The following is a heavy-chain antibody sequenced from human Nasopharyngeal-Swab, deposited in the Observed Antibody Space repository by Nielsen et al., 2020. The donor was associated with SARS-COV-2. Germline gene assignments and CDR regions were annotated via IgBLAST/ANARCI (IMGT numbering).Heavy chain of an antibody. CDR2: IYWDDDK. D-gene: IGHD2-21*02. Sequence: SGPTLVKPTQTLTLTCSFSGFSLSTTGVGVAWIRQPPGKALEWLALIYWDDDKRYSPSLSSRLTITKDSSKNQVVLTMTNMDPLDTGTYFCARRVTDIRFFDYWGQGTLVTVSS. CDR3: ARRVTDIRFFDY. V-gene: IGHV2-5*02. CDR1: GFSLSTTGVG. J-gene: IGHJ4*02.